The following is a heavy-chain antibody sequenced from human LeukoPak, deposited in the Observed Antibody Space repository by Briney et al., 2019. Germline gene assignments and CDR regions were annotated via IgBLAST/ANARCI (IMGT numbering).Heavy chain of an antibody. CDR3: TRVRYNYGDSDY. D-gene: IGHD5-18*01. J-gene: IGHJ4*02. Sequence: SETLSLTCAVSGYSISSGYYWGWIRQPPGKGLEWIGTIYRNGNTYYNPSLKSRVTISVDTSKNQFSLKLTSVTAADTALYYCTRVRYNYGDSDYWGQGTLVTVSS. CDR2: IYRNGNT. CDR1: GYSISSGYY. V-gene: IGHV4-38-2*01.